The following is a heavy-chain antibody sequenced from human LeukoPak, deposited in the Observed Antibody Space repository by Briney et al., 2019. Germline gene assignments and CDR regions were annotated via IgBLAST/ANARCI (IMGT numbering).Heavy chain of an antibody. CDR3: GRSMISFGGAIDH. CDR2: ISSTSVTI. J-gene: IGHJ4*02. D-gene: IGHD3-16*01. Sequence: GGSLRLSCAASGFTFSSYSVNWVRQAPGKGLEWVSYISSTSVTIYYADSVRGRFTVSRDNAGDSLYLQMNSLRVEDPAVYYCGRSMISFGGAIDHWGQGAQVTVSS. CDR1: GFTFSSYS. V-gene: IGHV3-48*01.